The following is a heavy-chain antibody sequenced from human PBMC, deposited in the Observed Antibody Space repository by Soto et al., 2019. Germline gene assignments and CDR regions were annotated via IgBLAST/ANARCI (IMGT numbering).Heavy chain of an antibody. CDR1: GFSLSTHGVA. D-gene: IGHD2-8*02. Sequence: QITLKESGPTLVKPTQTLTLTCTFSGFSLSTHGVAVGWIRQPAGKALEWLALIYWDDDKYYSASLNSRLTITKDTSKNQVVLTMINMDPVDTATYSFAHAMLFCTGVSGSTYFDSWGQGTLVTVSS. J-gene: IGHJ4*02. CDR3: AHAMLFCTGVSGSTYFDS. V-gene: IGHV2-5*02. CDR2: IYWDDDK.